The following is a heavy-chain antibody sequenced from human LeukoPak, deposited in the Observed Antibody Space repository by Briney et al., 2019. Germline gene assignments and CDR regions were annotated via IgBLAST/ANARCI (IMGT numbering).Heavy chain of an antibody. CDR3: AKDLMKTGYSSGASCYGRTD. D-gene: IGHD2-15*01. J-gene: IGHJ4*02. Sequence: GGSLRLSCAASGFTFSNFAIHWVRQAPGKGLEWVAVILYDGRNKYYGDSVEGRFTISRDNSKNTVYLEMNSLRAEDTAVYYCAKDLMKTGYSSGASCYGRTDWGQGTLVTVSS. V-gene: IGHV3-30*18. CDR2: ILYDGRNK. CDR1: GFTFSNFA.